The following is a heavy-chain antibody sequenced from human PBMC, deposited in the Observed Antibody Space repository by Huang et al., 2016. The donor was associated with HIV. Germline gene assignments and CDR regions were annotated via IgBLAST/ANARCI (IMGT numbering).Heavy chain of an antibody. Sequence: QVQLVQSGAEVKKPGASVKVSCKASGYTFTSYGISWVRQAPGQGLEWMGWISAYNGNTNYAQKLQGRVTMTTDTSTSTAYMELRSLRSDDTAVYYCARDRVLPSTMIVVVTHYGMDVWGQGTTVTVSS. D-gene: IGHD3-22*01. CDR2: ISAYNGNT. CDR3: ARDRVLPSTMIVVVTHYGMDV. V-gene: IGHV1-18*04. CDR1: GYTFTSYG. J-gene: IGHJ6*02.